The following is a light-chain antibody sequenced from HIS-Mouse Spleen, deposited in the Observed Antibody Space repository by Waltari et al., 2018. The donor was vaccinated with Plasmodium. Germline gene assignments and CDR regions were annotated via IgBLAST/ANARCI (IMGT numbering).Light chain of an antibody. CDR2: DAS. V-gene: IGKV1-33*01. J-gene: IGKJ2*01. CDR1: QDISNY. CDR3: QQYDNLPPYT. Sequence: DIQMTQSPSSLSASVRDRVTITCQASQDISNYLNWYQQKPGKAPKLLIYDASNLETGVPSRFSGSGSGTELTFTISSLQPEDIATYYCQQYDNLPPYTFGQGTKLEIK.